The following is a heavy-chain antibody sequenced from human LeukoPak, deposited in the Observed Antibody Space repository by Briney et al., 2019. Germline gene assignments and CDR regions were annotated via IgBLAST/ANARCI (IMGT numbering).Heavy chain of an antibody. CDR3: ARDGNSGYVSRGPFDY. V-gene: IGHV1-69*13. J-gene: IGHJ4*02. CDR2: IIPIFGTA. Sequence: GASVKVSCKASGGTFSSYAINWVRQAPGQGLEWMGGIIPIFGTANYAQKFQGRVTITADESTSTAYMELSSLRSEDTAVYYCARDGNSGYVSRGPFDYWGQGTLVTVSS. D-gene: IGHD5-12*01. CDR1: GGTFSSYA.